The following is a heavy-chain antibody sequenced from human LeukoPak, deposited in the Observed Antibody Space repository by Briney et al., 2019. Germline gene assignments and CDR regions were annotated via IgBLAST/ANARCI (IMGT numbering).Heavy chain of an antibody. CDR1: GFTVSGYY. CDR2: ISGSGGST. CDR3: ARGSYYKDV. Sequence: GGSLRLSCAASGFTVSGYYMTWVRQAPGKGLEWVSAISGSGGSTYYADSVKGRFTISRDNSKNTLYLQMNSLRAEDTAVYYCARGSYYKDVWGKGTTVTVAS. J-gene: IGHJ6*03. V-gene: IGHV3-23*01.